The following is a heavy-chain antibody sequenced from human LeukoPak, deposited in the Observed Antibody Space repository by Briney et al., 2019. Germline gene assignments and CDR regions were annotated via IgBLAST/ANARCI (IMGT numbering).Heavy chain of an antibody. Sequence: ASVKVSCKASGYTFTGYYMHWVRQAPGQGLEWMGRINPNSGGTNYAQKFQGRVTMTRDTPISTAYMELSRLRSDDTAVYYCARDHGSQADAFDIWGQGTMVTVSS. J-gene: IGHJ3*02. D-gene: IGHD1-26*01. CDR3: ARDHGSQADAFDI. CDR1: GYTFTGYY. V-gene: IGHV1-2*06. CDR2: INPNSGGT.